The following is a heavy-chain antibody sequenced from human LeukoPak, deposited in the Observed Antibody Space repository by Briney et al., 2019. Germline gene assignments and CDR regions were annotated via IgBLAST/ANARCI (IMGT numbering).Heavy chain of an antibody. CDR3: AREMFSRRKPGYCSGGSCSNWFDP. CDR2: IIPIFGTA. D-gene: IGHD2-15*01. J-gene: IGHJ5*02. CDR1: GGTFSSYA. Sequence: SVKVSCKASGGTFSSYAISWVRQAPGQGLEWMGRIIPIFGTANYAQKFQGRVTITTDESTSTAYMELSSLRSEDTAVYCCAREMFSRRKPGYCSGGSCSNWFDPWGQGTLVTVSS. V-gene: IGHV1-69*05.